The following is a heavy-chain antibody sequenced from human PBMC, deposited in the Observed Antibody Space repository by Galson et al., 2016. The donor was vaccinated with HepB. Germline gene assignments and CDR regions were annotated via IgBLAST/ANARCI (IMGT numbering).Heavy chain of an antibody. CDR2: ISAGGGST. V-gene: IGHV3-23*01. D-gene: IGHD3-9*01. Sequence: SLRLSCAASGITFSPYAMTWVHQAPGKGLEWVSFISAGGGSTKYVESVKGRFTISRDDSKKTLYLQMDSLRADDTAVYYCARVLTQSHYYGMDVWGQGTTVTVSS. J-gene: IGHJ6*02. CDR1: GITFSPYA. CDR3: ARVLTQSHYYGMDV.